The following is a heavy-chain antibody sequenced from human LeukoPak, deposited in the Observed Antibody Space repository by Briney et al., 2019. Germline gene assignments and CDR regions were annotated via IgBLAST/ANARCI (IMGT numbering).Heavy chain of an antibody. CDR3: VRDGYDSSGYSELFFDY. J-gene: IGHJ4*02. V-gene: IGHV4-39*02. CDR1: GGSISSSSYY. D-gene: IGHD3-22*01. CDR2: IYYSGST. Sequence: SETLSLTCTVSGGSISSSSYYWGWIRQPPGKGLEWFGCIYYSGSTYYNPSLKSRVTISVDTSKNQFALKLSSVTAADTAVYYCVRDGYDSSGYSELFFDYWGQGTLVTVSS.